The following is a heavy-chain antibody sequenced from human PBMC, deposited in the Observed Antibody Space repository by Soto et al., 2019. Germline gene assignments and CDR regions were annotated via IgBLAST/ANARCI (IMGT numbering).Heavy chain of an antibody. D-gene: IGHD5-18*01. CDR3: AHFRRDVDTAMVKGWFDP. Sequence: QITLKESGPTLVKPTQTLTLTCTFSGFSLSTSGVGVGWIRQPPGKALEWLALIYWNDDKRYSPSLKSRLTITKDTSKNQVVLTMTNMDPVDTATYYCAHFRRDVDTAMVKGWFDPWGQGTLVTVSS. CDR1: GFSLSTSGVG. J-gene: IGHJ5*02. CDR2: IYWNDDK. V-gene: IGHV2-5*01.